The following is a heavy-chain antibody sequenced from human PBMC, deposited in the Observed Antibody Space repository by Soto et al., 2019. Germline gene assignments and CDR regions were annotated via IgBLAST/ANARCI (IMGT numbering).Heavy chain of an antibody. CDR2: NIPIFGTA. J-gene: IGHJ6*02. Sequence: QVQLVQSGAEVKKPGSSVKVSCKASGGTFSSYAISWVRQAPGQGLEWMGGNIPIFGTANYAQKFQGRVTITADESTRAVHMAVSNLRSEDTAVYLCASPYYDILTGYYSAHYYGMDVWGQGTPVTVSS. CDR3: ASPYYDILTGYYSAHYYGMDV. V-gene: IGHV1-69*01. D-gene: IGHD3-9*01. CDR1: GGTFSSYA.